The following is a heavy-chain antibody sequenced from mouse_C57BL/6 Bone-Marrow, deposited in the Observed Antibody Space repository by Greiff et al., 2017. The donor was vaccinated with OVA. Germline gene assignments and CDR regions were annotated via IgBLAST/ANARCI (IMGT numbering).Heavy chain of an antibody. CDR3: ASSVITTVVAFDY. CDR1: GYTFTGYW. Sequence: QVQLKESGAELMKPGASVKLSCKASGYTFTGYWIEWVKQRPGHGLEWIGEILPGSGSTNYNEKFKGKATFTEDTSSNTAYMQLSSLTTEDSAIYSGASSVITTVVAFDYWGRGTTLTVSA. D-gene: IGHD1-1*01. V-gene: IGHV1-9*01. J-gene: IGHJ2*01. CDR2: ILPGSGST.